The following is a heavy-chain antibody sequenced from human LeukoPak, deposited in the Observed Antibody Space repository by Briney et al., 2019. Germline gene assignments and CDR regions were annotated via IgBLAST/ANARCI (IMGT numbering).Heavy chain of an antibody. CDR2: IYAGGKT. D-gene: IGHD1-1*01. CDR1: GFTVSTYF. V-gene: IGHV3-66*01. J-gene: IGHJ6*02. Sequence: GGSLRLSCAASGFTVSTYFMNWVRQAPGKRLEWVSVIYAGGKTYYADSVKGRTTISRDNSNTTLYLQMNSLRVEDTAVYYCARAPAGTAPMDVWGQGTTVTVSS. CDR3: ARAPAGTAPMDV.